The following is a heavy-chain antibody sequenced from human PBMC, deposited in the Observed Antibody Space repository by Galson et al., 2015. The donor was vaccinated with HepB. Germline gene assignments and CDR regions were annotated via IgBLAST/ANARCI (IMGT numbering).Heavy chain of an antibody. CDR3: ARVPYYGSGSFYSYGMDV. CDR1: GFMFSKYA. D-gene: IGHD3-10*01. J-gene: IGHJ6*01. V-gene: IGHV3-48*03. CDR2: ISSGGGAI. Sequence: SLRFSCAASGFMFSKYAMNWVRQAPGKGLEWVSYISSGGGAIYYVDSVEGRFTISRDNAKNSLYLQMNSLRAEDTAVYYCARVPYYGSGSFYSYGMDVWGQGTTVTVSS.